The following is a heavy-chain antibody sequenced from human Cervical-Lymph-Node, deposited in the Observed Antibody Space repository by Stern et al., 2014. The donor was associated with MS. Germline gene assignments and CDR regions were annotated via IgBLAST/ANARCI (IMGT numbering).Heavy chain of an antibody. CDR1: GYTLTGYY. V-gene: IGHV1-2*02. CDR2: INPNSGDT. J-gene: IGHJ4*02. CDR3: ARQTVVLDY. Sequence: VQLVESGAEVKKPGASVKVSCKASGYTLTGYYMHWVRQAPGQSLEWMGWINPNSGDTNYAQKFLGRVTMTRDTSTSTAYMELSRLRSDDTAVYYCARQTVVLDYWGQGTLVTVSS. D-gene: IGHD2-2*01.